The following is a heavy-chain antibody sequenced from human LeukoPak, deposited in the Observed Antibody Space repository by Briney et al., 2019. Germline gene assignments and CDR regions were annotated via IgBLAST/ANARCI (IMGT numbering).Heavy chain of an antibody. Sequence: SETLSLTCTVSGGSISSSSYYWGWIRRPPGKGLEWIGSIYYSGSTYYNPSLKSRVTISVDTSKNQFSLKLSSVTAADTAVYYCARQPLEMATSGGFDYWGQGTLVTVSS. D-gene: IGHD5-24*01. V-gene: IGHV4-39*01. J-gene: IGHJ4*02. CDR2: IYYSGST. CDR3: ARQPLEMATSGGFDY. CDR1: GGSISSSSYY.